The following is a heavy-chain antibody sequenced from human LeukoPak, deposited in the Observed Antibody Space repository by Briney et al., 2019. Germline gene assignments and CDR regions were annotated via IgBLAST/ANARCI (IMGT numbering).Heavy chain of an antibody. V-gene: IGHV4-34*01. J-gene: IGHJ5*02. CDR2: INHSGST. Sequence: SGGSLRLSCAASGFTFSDYYMSWIRQPPGKGLEWIGEINHSGSTNYNPSLKSRVTISVDTSKNQFSLKLSSVTAADTAVYYCARGPLRYCSGGSCYSRWFDPWGQGTLVTVSS. D-gene: IGHD2-15*01. CDR3: ARGPLRYCSGGSCYSRWFDP. CDR1: GFTFSDYY.